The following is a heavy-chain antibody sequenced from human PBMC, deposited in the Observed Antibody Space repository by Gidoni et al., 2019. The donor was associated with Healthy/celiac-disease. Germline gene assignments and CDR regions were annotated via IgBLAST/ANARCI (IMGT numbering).Heavy chain of an antibody. CDR1: GFPVTSYA. D-gene: IGHD6-19*01. CDR3: AKVPIAVAGTSYFDL. CDR2: ISGSGGST. Sequence: EVQLLESGGGLVQPGGSLRISCAASGFPVTSYAMSWVRQAPGKGLEWCSAISGSGGSTYYADSVKGRFTISRDNSKNTLYLQMNSLRAEDTAVYYCAKVPIAVAGTSYFDLWGRGTLVTVSS. V-gene: IGHV3-23*01. J-gene: IGHJ2*01.